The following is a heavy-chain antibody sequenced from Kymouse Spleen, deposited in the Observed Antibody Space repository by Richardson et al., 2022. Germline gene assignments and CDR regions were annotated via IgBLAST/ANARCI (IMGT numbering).Heavy chain of an antibody. V-gene: IGHV4-34*01. Sequence: QVQLQQWGAGLLKPSETLSLTCAVYGGSFSGYYWSWIRQPPGKGLEWIGEINHSGSTNYNPSLKSRVTISVDTSKNQFSLKLSSVTAADTAVYYCASRITGTTDYYYGMDVWGQGTTVTVSS. CDR1: GGSFSGYY. CDR3: ASRITGTTDYYYGMDV. J-gene: IGHJ6*02. D-gene: IGHD1-7*01. CDR2: INHSGST.